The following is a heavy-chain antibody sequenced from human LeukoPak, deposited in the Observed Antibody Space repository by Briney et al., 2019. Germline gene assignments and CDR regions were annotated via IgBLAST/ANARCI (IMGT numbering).Heavy chain of an antibody. J-gene: IGHJ3*02. V-gene: IGHV4-59*08. CDR2: IYYSGST. Sequence: PSETLSLTCTVSGGSISSYYWSWIRQPPGEGLEWIGYIYYSGSTNYNPSLKSRVTISVDTSKNQFSLKLSSVTAADTAVYYCARHWDKNDAFDIWGQGTMVTVSS. CDR3: ARHWDKNDAFDI. D-gene: IGHD1-26*01. CDR1: GGSISSYY.